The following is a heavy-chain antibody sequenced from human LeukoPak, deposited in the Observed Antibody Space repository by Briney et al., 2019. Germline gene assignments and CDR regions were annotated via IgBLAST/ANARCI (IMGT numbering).Heavy chain of an antibody. CDR2: IYSGGST. CDR1: GFTVSSDY. CDR3: ARSSQRITIFGED. V-gene: IGHV3-66*01. D-gene: IGHD3-3*01. Sequence: GGSLRLSCAASGFTVSSDYMSWVRQAPGKGLEWVSVIYSGGSTYYADSVKGRFTISRDNSKNTLYLQMNSLRAEDTAVYYCARSSQRITIFGEDWGQGTLVTVSS. J-gene: IGHJ4*02.